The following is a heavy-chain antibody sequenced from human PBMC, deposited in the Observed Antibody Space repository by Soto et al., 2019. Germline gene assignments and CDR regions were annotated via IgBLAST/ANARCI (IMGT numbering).Heavy chain of an antibody. CDR3: LSRTLSVGYCSSTCRYFGY. D-gene: IGHD2-2*01. CDR2: INHSGST. CDR1: GGSFIGYY. Sequence: QVQLQQWDAELLKPSETLSLTCAVYGGSFIGYYWSWIRQPPGKGLEWIGEINHSGSTNYNPSLKIRVSISVDTSKIQFSVKLSSVTAADTAVYYCLSRTLSVGYCSSTCRYFGYCGQGTLVTVSS. J-gene: IGHJ4*02. V-gene: IGHV4-34*01.